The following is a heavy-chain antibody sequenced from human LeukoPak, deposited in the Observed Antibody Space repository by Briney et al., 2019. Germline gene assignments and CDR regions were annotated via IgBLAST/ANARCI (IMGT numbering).Heavy chain of an antibody. D-gene: IGHD6-25*01. CDR3: AGTWGGIAAKPPFDP. CDR2: IYYSGST. J-gene: IGHJ5*02. V-gene: IGHV4-61*05. CDR1: GGSISSSSYY. Sequence: SETLSLTCTVSGGSISSSSYYWGWLRQPPGKGLGGIGYIYYSGSTNYNPSLKSRVTISVDTSKNQFSLKLSSVTAADTAVYYCAGTWGGIAAKPPFDPWGQGTLVTVSS.